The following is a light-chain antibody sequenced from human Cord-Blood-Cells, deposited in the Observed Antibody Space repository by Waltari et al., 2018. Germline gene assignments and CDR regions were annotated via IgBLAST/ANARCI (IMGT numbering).Light chain of an antibody. CDR1: KLGDKY. CDR3: QAWDSSTVV. CDR2: QDS. Sequence: SYELTQPPSVSVSPGQTASITCSGDKLGDKYACWYQQKPGQSPVLVIYQDSKRPSGLPERFSGTNSGNTATLTISETQAMDEADYYSQAWDSSTVVFGGGTKLTVL. J-gene: IGLJ2*01. V-gene: IGLV3-1*01.